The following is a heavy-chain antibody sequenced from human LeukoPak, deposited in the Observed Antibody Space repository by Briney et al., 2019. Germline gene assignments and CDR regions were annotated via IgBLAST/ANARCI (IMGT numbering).Heavy chain of an antibody. V-gene: IGHV3-23*01. CDR3: ATLTGDYYYSYYMDV. J-gene: IGHJ6*03. CDR1: GFTFDDYA. CDR2: IRGSGGGT. D-gene: IGHD3-9*01. Sequence: GGSLRLSCAASGFTFDDYAMHWVRQAPGKGLEWVSVIRGSGGGTYFADSVKGRFTISRDNSKNALYLQMNSLRAEDTATYYCATLTGDYYYSYYMDVWGKGTTVTVSS.